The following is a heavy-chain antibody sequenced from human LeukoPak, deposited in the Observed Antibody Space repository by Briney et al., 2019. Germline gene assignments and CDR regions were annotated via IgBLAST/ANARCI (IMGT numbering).Heavy chain of an antibody. CDR2: INPNSGGT. Sequence: ASVKVSCKASGYTFTGYYMHWVRQAPGQGLEWMGRINPNSGGTNYAQKFQGRVTMTRDTSISTAYMELSRLRSDDTAVYYCAATYCCDSSDPGDAFDIWGQGTMVTVSS. CDR3: AATYCCDSSDPGDAFDI. V-gene: IGHV1-2*06. J-gene: IGHJ3*02. CDR1: GYTFTGYY. D-gene: IGHD3-22*01.